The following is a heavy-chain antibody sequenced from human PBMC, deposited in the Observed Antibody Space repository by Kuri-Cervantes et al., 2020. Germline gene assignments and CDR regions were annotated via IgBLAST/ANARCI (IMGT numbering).Heavy chain of an antibody. D-gene: IGHD2-2*01. CDR3: AKGRCSSTSCYEYYYYGMDV. V-gene: IGHV3-9*01. J-gene: IGHJ6*02. CDR2: ISWNSGSI. CDR1: GFTFDDYA. Sequence: LSLTCAASGFTFDDYAMHWVRQAPGKGLEWVSGISWNSGSIGYADSVKGRFTISRDNAKNSLYLQMNSLRAEDTALYYCAKGRCSSTSCYEYYYYGMDVWGQGTTVTVSS.